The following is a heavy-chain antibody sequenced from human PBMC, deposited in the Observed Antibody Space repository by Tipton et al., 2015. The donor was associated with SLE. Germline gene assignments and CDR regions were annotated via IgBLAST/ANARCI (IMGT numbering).Heavy chain of an antibody. Sequence: TLSLTCTVSGGSISGHYRSWIRQPPGKGLEWIGYIYDSGSTSYNPSLKSRVTISEDTSKQQFSLKLSSLTAADTAVYYCARHAGDYAYFDSWGQGTLVTVSS. D-gene: IGHD4-17*01. V-gene: IGHV4-59*08. CDR3: ARHAGDYAYFDS. CDR2: IYDSGST. J-gene: IGHJ4*02. CDR1: GGSISGHY.